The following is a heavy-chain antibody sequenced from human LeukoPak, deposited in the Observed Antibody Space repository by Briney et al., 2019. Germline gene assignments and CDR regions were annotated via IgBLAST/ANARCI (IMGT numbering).Heavy chain of an antibody. CDR2: IHYSGTT. CDR3: ARHPYDSSGYYYDYFYYYMDV. CDR1: GGSISSSSYY. J-gene: IGHJ6*03. Sequence: SETLSLTCTVSGGSISSSSYYWGWIRRPPGKGLEWIVSIHYSGTTYYNPSLKRRVTISVATSKNQFSLNLSSVTAADTAVYYCARHPYDSSGYYYDYFYYYMDVWGKGTTVTVSS. D-gene: IGHD3-22*01. V-gene: IGHV4-39*01.